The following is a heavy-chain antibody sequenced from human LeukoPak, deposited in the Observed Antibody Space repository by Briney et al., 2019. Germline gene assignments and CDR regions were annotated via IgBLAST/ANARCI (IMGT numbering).Heavy chain of an antibody. V-gene: IGHV1-69*13. CDR1: GGTFSSYA. J-gene: IGHJ4*02. D-gene: IGHD1-26*01. CDR2: IIPIFGTA. Sequence: SVTVSCTASGGTFSSYAISWVRQAPGQGLEWMGGIIPIFGTANYAQKFQGRVTITADESTSTAYMELSSLRSEDTAVYYCARGASGSYLFDYWGQGTLVTVSS. CDR3: ARGASGSYLFDY.